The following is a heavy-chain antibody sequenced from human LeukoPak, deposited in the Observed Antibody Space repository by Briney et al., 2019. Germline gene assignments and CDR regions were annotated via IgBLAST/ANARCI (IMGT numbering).Heavy chain of an antibody. J-gene: IGHJ4*02. CDR2: IRQDGSEK. CDR3: ARGPSGYHNT. D-gene: IGHD5-12*01. V-gene: IGHV3-7*01. Sequence: PGGSLRLSCAASGFPFSVYWMSWVRQAPGKGLEWVAKIRQDGSEKYYADSVKGRFTISRDNAKTSLYVQMNSLRAEDTAVYYCARGPSGYHNTGGQGTLVTVSS. CDR1: GFPFSVYW.